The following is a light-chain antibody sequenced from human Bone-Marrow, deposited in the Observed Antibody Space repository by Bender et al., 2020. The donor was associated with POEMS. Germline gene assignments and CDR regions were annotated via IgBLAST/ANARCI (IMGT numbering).Light chain of an antibody. J-gene: IGLJ3*02. CDR2: SNN. CDR1: RSNIGSET. V-gene: IGLV1-44*01. CDR3: SSYTSTITLV. Sequence: QSVLSQPPSTSGTPGQTITISCSGTRSNIGSETVNWYQQLPGAAPKLLIFSNNQRHTGVPDRISGSKSGTSASLAISGLQSEDEADYFCSSYTSTITLVFGGGTQVTVL.